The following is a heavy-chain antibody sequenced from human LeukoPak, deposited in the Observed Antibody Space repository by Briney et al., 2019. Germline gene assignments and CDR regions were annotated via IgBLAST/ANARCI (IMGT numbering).Heavy chain of an antibody. CDR2: IYYSGST. J-gene: IGHJ4*02. CDR1: GGSISSSSYY. V-gene: IGHV4-39*01. D-gene: IGHD1-14*01. Sequence: MASETLSLTCTVSGGSISSSSYYWGWIRQPPGKGLEWIGSIYYSGSTYYNPSLKSRFTISVDTSKNQFSLKLSSVTAADTAVYYCARTGPGTKQQNFDYWGQGTLVTVSS. CDR3: ARTGPGTKQQNFDY.